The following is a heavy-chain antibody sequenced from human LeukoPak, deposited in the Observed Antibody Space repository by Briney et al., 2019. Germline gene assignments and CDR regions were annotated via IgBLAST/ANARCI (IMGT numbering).Heavy chain of an antibody. V-gene: IGHV4-61*02. CDR1: GGSISSGSYY. Sequence: NPSETLSLTCTVSGGSISSGSYYWGWIRQPAGKGLEWIGRIYTSGSTNYNPSLKSRVTISVDTSKNQFSLKLSSVTAADMAVYYCARDNYDYVCLMDVWGKGTTVTVSS. J-gene: IGHJ6*03. CDR3: ARDNYDYVCLMDV. CDR2: IYTSGST. D-gene: IGHD3-16*01.